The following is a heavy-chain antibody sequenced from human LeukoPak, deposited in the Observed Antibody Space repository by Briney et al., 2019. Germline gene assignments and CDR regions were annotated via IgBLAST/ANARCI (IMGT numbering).Heavy chain of an antibody. J-gene: IGHJ5*02. Sequence: PGGSRRLSCAASGFTFSTYAMTWVRQAPGKGLEWVSTISGSGGSTYYADSVKGRFTISRDNSKNTLYLQINSLRAEDTAVYYCAKDRIAARRLGGGFDPWGQGTLVTVSS. V-gene: IGHV3-23*01. CDR3: AKDRIAARRLGGGFDP. CDR2: ISGSGGST. D-gene: IGHD6-6*01. CDR1: GFTFSTYA.